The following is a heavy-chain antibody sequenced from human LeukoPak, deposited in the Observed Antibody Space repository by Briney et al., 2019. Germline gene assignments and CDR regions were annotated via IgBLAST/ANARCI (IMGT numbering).Heavy chain of an antibody. V-gene: IGHV3-21*01. Sequence: GGSLRLSCAASGFTFSSYSMNWVRQAPGKGLEWVSSISSSSSYIYYADSVKDRFTISRDNAKNSLYLQMNSLRAEDTAVYYCARERGWYSGSRAAFDIWGQGTMVTVSS. J-gene: IGHJ3*02. CDR3: ARERGWYSGSRAAFDI. CDR1: GFTFSSYS. D-gene: IGHD1-26*01. CDR2: ISSSSSYI.